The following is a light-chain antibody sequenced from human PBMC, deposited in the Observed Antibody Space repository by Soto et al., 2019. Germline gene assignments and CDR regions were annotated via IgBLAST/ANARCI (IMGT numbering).Light chain of an antibody. CDR2: DNN. CDR3: GTWDSSLSAGV. J-gene: IGLJ3*02. Sequence: QSVLTQPPSVSAAPGQKVTISCSGSSSNIGNNYVSWYQQLPGTAPKLLIYDNNMRPSGIPDRFSGSKSGTSATLGITGLQTGDEVDYYCGTWDSSLSAGVFGGGTKLTVL. V-gene: IGLV1-51*01. CDR1: SSNIGNNY.